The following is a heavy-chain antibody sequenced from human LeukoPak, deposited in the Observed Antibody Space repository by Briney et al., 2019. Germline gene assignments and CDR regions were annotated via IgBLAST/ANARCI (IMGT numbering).Heavy chain of an antibody. CDR1: GFTFDDYA. V-gene: IGHV3-9*01. J-gene: IGHJ4*02. CDR3: AKDTGGYSGYGGFDY. D-gene: IGHD5-12*01. CDR2: ISWNSGSI. Sequence: GGSLRLSCAASGFTFDDYAMHWVQQAPGKGLEWVSGISWNSGSIGYADSVKGRFTISRDNAKNSLYLQMNSLRAEDTALYYCAKDTGGYSGYGGFDYWGQGTLVTVSS.